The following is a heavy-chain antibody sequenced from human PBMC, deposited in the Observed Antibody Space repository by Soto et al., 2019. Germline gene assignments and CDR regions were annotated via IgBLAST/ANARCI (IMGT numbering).Heavy chain of an antibody. J-gene: IGHJ3*02. CDR1: GGSFSGYY. CDR2: INHSGST. CDR3: ASPIPSPLEKNDAFDI. V-gene: IGHV4-34*01. Sequence: SETLSLTCAVYGGSFSGYYWSWIRQPPGKGLEWIGEINHSGSTNYNPSLKSRVTISVDTSKNQFSLKLSSVTAADTAVYYCASPIPSPLEKNDAFDIWGQGTMVTVSS.